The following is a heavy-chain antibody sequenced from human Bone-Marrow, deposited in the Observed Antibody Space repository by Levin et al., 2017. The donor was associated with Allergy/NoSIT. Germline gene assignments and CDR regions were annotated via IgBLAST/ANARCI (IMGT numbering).Heavy chain of an antibody. Sequence: GESLKISCAASGFTVSSNYMSWVRQAPGKGLEWVSVIYSGGSTYYADSVKGRFTISRDNSKNTLYLQMNSLRAEDTAVYYCARYYGSGSYWYDYWGQGTLVTVSS. CDR3: ARYYGSGSYWYDY. CDR2: IYSGGST. D-gene: IGHD3-10*01. CDR1: GFTVSSNY. J-gene: IGHJ4*02. V-gene: IGHV3-53*01.